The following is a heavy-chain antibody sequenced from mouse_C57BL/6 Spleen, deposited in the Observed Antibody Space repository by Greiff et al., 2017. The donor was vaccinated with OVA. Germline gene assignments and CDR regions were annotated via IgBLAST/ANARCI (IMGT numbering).Heavy chain of an antibody. D-gene: IGHD2-1*01. V-gene: IGHV5-4*03. CDR2: ISDGGSYT. Sequence: EVKLVESGGGLVKPGGSLKLSCAASGFTFSSYAMSWVRQTPEQRLEWVATISDGGSYTYYPDNVKGRFTISRDNAKNNLYLQMSHLKSEDTAMYYCARGDYGNYGAYWGQGTLVTVSA. CDR3: ARGDYGNYGAY. CDR1: GFTFSSYA. J-gene: IGHJ3*01.